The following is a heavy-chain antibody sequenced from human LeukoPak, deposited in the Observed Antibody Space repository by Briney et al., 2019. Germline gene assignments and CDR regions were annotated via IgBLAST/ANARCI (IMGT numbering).Heavy chain of an antibody. D-gene: IGHD2-8*02. Sequence: SETLSLTCTVSGGSISSYYWSWIRQPPGKGLEWIGYIYYSGSINYNPSLKSRVTISVDTCKNQFSLKLSSVTAADTAVYYCASLPLLVAGEYYFDYWGQGTLVTVSS. CDR3: ASLPLLVAGEYYFDY. CDR2: IYYSGSI. V-gene: IGHV4-59*08. CDR1: GGSISSYY. J-gene: IGHJ4*02.